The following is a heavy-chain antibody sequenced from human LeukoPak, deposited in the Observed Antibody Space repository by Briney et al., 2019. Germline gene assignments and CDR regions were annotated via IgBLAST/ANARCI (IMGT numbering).Heavy chain of an antibody. Sequence: ASVKVSCKASGYTFTSYGISWVRRAPGQGLEWMGWISAYNGNTNYAQKLQGRVTMTTDTSTSTAYMELRSLRSDDTAVYYCARVPDSYYDFWSGYSIFDYWGQGTLVTVSS. CDR3: ARVPDSYYDFWSGYSIFDY. CDR1: GYTFTSYG. J-gene: IGHJ4*02. D-gene: IGHD3-3*01. V-gene: IGHV1-18*01. CDR2: ISAYNGNT.